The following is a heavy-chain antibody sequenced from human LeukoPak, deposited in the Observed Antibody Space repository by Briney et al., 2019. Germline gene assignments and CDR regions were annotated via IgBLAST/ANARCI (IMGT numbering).Heavy chain of an antibody. V-gene: IGHV3-74*01. Sequence: GGSLRLSCAASGFTFSTYGMHWVRQAPGKGLVWVSRINSDGSSTSYADSVKGRFTISRDNAKNSLYLQMNSLRAEDTAVYYCARDSTLSGIAAAGFYYYGMDIWGQGTTVTVSS. CDR3: ARDSTLSGIAAAGFYYYGMDI. D-gene: IGHD6-13*01. CDR2: INSDGSST. J-gene: IGHJ6*02. CDR1: GFTFSTYG.